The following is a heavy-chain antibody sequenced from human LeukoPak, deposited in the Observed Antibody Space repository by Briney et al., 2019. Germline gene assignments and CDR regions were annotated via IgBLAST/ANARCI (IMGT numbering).Heavy chain of an antibody. V-gene: IGHV4-39*07. CDR1: GGAISSYY. CDR3: ARGTIVPGYSYGHGAFDI. Sequence: SETLSLTCTVSGGAISSYYWGWIRQPPGKGLEWIGSIYYSGSTYYNPSLKSRVTISVDTSKNQFSLKLSSVTAADTAVYYCARGTIVPGYSYGHGAFDIWGQGTMVTVSS. CDR2: IYYSGST. D-gene: IGHD5-18*01. J-gene: IGHJ3*02.